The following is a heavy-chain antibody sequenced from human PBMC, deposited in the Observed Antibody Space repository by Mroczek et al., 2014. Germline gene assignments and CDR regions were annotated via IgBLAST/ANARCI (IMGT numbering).Heavy chain of an antibody. Sequence: QVQLVESGAEVKKPGSSVKVSCKASGGTFSSYTISWVRQAPGQGLEWMGRIIPILGIANYAQKFQGRVTITADKSTSTAYMELSSLRSEDTAVYYCARDQAGYSSSWYQDYFDYWGQGTLVTVSS. CDR1: GGTFSSYT. CDR2: IIPILGIA. J-gene: IGHJ4*02. V-gene: IGHV1-69*09. D-gene: IGHD6-13*01. CDR3: ARDQAGYSSSWYQDYFDY.